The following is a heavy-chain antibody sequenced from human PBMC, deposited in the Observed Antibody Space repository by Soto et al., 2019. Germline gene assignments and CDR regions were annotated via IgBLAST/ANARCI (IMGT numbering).Heavy chain of an antibody. CDR2: FSNSGSTM. CDR1: GFTFSDYY. J-gene: IGHJ4*02. Sequence: PGGSLRLSCAASGFTFSDYYMSWMRQAPGKGLEWVSYFSNSGSTMFYADSVKGRFTISRDNAKNSVYLHMHSLRAEDTAVYYCARDAGSGDHDSGYHYAFDYWGQGTLVTVSS. D-gene: IGHD3-22*01. CDR3: ARDAGSGDHDSGYHYAFDY. V-gene: IGHV3-11*01.